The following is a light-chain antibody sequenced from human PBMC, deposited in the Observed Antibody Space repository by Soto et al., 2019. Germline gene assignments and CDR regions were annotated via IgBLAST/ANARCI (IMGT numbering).Light chain of an antibody. V-gene: IGLV2-14*01. CDR1: SSDVGSYNY. CDR3: SSYTSISTRV. Sequence: QSALTQPASVSGSPGQSITISRTGTSSDVGSYNYVSWYQQHPGKAPKLMIYEVSNRPSGVSNRFSGSKSGNTASLTISGLQAEDEAHYTCSSYTSISTRVFGGGTQLTVL. J-gene: IGLJ7*01. CDR2: EVS.